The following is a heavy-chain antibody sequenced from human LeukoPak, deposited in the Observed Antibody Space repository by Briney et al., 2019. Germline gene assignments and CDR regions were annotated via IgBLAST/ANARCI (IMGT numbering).Heavy chain of an antibody. CDR1: GYTFNSYG. CDR2: ISTYNGNT. CDR3: ARTSQGSYLDY. D-gene: IGHD1-26*01. Sequence: GASVKVSCKASGYTFNSYGISWVRQAPGQGLEWMGWISTYNGNTYYAQKFQGRVTMTTDTSTTTAYMELRSLRSDDTAVYYCARTSQGSYLDYWGQGTLVTVSS. V-gene: IGHV1-18*01. J-gene: IGHJ4*02.